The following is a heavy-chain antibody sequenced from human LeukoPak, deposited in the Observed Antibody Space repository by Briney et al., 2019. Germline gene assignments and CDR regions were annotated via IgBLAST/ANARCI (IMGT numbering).Heavy chain of an antibody. CDR2: IYSGGST. Sequence: GGSLRLSCAASGFTVSSNYMSWVRQAPGKGLEWVSVIYSGGSTYYADSVKGRFTISRDNSKNTLYLQMNSLRAEDTAVYNCAKDLGRVGTTLGSWGQGTLVTVSS. CDR3: AKDLGRVGTTLGS. D-gene: IGHD1-26*01. V-gene: IGHV3-66*01. J-gene: IGHJ5*02. CDR1: GFTVSSNY.